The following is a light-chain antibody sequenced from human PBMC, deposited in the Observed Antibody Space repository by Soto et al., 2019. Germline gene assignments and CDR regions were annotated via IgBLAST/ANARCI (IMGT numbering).Light chain of an antibody. CDR3: QQSYTTPFT. CDR2: AAS. Sequence: DIQMTQTPSSLSASVGDRVTITCRASQSIGIYLNWYQQEPGKAPKLLIYAASTLQSGVPLRFSGSGSGTDFTLSIGSLQPEDFATYFCQQSYTTPFTFGPGTNVDIK. J-gene: IGKJ3*01. V-gene: IGKV1-39*01. CDR1: QSIGIY.